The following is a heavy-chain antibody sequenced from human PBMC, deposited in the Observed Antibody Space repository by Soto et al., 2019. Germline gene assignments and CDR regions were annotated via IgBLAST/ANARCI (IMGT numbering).Heavy chain of an antibody. CDR1: GGTFSSYA. Sequence: GASVKVSCKASGGTFSSYAISWVRQAPGQGLEWMGGIIPIFGTANYAQKFQGRVTITADESTSTAYMELSSLRSEDTAVYYCAKGMTTVFMSLYYYYGMDVWGQGTTVTVYS. CDR2: IIPIFGTA. CDR3: AKGMTTVFMSLYYYYGMDV. V-gene: IGHV1-69*13. D-gene: IGHD4-17*01. J-gene: IGHJ6*02.